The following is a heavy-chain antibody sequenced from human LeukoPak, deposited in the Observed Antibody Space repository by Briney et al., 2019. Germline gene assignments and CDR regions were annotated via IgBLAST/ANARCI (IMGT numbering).Heavy chain of an antibody. CDR1: GFIFSRYA. CDR3: AREAPGYFDY. CDR2: ISGNGGST. Sequence: GGSLRLSCAASGFIFSRYAAGWVRQASGKGLEWVSVISGNGGSTYYADSVKGRFTISRDNSRNTLYLQMNSLRGEDTAVYFCAREAPGYFDYWGLGALVTVSS. D-gene: IGHD2-2*01. J-gene: IGHJ4*02. V-gene: IGHV3-23*01.